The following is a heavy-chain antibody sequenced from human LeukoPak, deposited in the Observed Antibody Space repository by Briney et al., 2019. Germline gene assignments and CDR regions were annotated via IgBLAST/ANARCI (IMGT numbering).Heavy chain of an antibody. J-gene: IGHJ4*02. D-gene: IGHD1-26*01. V-gene: IGHV3-23*01. CDR3: AKDHVEEWELLFYFDY. CDR1: GFTFSSYA. Sequence: GGSLRLSCAASGFTFSSYAMSWVRQPPGKGLEWVSAISGSGGSTYYADSVKGRFTISRDNSKNTLYLQMNSLRAEDTAVYYCAKDHVEEWELLFYFDYWGQGTLVTVSS. CDR2: ISGSGGST.